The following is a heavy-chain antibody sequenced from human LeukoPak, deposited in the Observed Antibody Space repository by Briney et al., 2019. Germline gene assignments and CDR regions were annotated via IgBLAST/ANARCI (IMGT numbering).Heavy chain of an antibody. V-gene: IGHV3-21*01. CDR3: ARDYYDSSGYYPKRGAFDI. CDR1: GFTFSSYS. J-gene: IGHJ3*02. D-gene: IGHD3-22*01. Sequence: PGGSLRLSCAASGFTFSSYSMNWVRQAPGKRLEWVSSISSSSSYIYYADSVKGRFTISRDNAKNSLYLQMNSLRAEDTVVYYCARDYYDSSGYYPKRGAFDIWGQGTMVTVSS. CDR2: ISSSSSYI.